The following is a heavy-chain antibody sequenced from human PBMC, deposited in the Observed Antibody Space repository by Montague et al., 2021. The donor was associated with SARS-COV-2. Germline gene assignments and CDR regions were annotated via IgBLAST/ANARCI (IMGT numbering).Heavy chain of an antibody. CDR3: ARGCHYDSDGHYYFDY. CDR1: GDSISSGHW. Sequence: SETLSLTCAVSGDSISSGHWWTWVRQPPGKGLEWIGEIYHSGSTNYNPSLKSRVTISVDKSRNQFSLRLSSVTAADTAVYYCARGCHYDSDGHYYFDYWGQGTLVTVSS. D-gene: IGHD3-22*01. V-gene: IGHV4-4*02. J-gene: IGHJ4*02. CDR2: IYHSGST.